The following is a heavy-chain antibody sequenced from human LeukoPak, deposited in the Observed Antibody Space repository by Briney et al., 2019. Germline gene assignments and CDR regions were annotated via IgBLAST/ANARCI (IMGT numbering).Heavy chain of an antibody. D-gene: IGHD6-13*01. V-gene: IGHV4-39*01. Sequence: SETLSLTCTVSGGSIRRSTYYWAWIRQPPGKGLEWTGTIHHSGDAYYNPSLKSRVTLSVNTSKNQFSLNLSSVTAADTAVYYCARQAYSSNLGWFDPWGQGTLVNVAS. CDR3: ARQAYSSNLGWFDP. CDR2: IHHSGDA. CDR1: GGSIRRSTYY. J-gene: IGHJ5*02.